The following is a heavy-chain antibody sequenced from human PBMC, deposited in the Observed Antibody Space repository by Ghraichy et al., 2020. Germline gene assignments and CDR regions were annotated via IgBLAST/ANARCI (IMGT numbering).Heavy chain of an antibody. CDR3: ARGVIAAAGFDY. V-gene: IGHV1-69*13. CDR2: IIPIFGTA. D-gene: IGHD6-13*01. Sequence: SVKVSCKASGGTFSSYAISWVRQAPGQGLEWMGGIIPIFGTANYAQKFQGRVTITADESTSTAYMELSSLRSEDTAVYYCARGVIAAAGFDYWGQGTLVTVSS. J-gene: IGHJ4*02. CDR1: GGTFSSYA.